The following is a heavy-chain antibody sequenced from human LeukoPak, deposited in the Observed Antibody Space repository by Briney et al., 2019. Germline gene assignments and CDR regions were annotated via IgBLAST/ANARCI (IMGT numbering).Heavy chain of an antibody. CDR3: ARGRQEAPDF. J-gene: IGHJ4*02. CDR1: GFIFSGYW. CDR2: IKQDGSET. Sequence: GGSLRLSCAASGFIFSGYWMNWVRQAPGKGLEWLATIKQDGSETYYVDSVKGRFTISRDNANNSLFLQMNSLRVEDTGVYYCARGRQEAPDFWGQGTLVTVSS. V-gene: IGHV3-7*01.